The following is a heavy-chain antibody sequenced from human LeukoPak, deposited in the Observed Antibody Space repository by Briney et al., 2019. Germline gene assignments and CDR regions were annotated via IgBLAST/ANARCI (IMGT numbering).Heavy chain of an antibody. Sequence: SETLSLTCTVSGGSISSYYWSWIRQPPGKGLEWIGYIYYSGSTNYNPSLKSRVTISVDTSKNQFSLKLSSVTAADTAVYYCARPMEYYDFWSSYMETSHFDYWGQGTLVTVSS. CDR1: GGSISSYY. CDR3: ARPMEYYDFWSSYMETSHFDY. CDR2: IYYSGST. V-gene: IGHV4-59*01. D-gene: IGHD3-3*01. J-gene: IGHJ4*02.